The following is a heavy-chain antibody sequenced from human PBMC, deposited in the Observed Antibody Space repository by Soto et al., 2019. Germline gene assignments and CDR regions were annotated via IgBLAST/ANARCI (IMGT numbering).Heavy chain of an antibody. Sequence: QVLLQESGPGLVKPSETLSLTCTVSGGSISSYFLNWIRQAPGKGLEWIGYMYFNESTNYNPSLESRVTISLDTSKSLCSLKLNSVTAADTAVYYWARDHKEAFDIWGQGTLVTVSS. CDR3: ARDHKEAFDI. J-gene: IGHJ3*02. CDR2: MYFNEST. CDR1: GGSISSYF. V-gene: IGHV4-59*01.